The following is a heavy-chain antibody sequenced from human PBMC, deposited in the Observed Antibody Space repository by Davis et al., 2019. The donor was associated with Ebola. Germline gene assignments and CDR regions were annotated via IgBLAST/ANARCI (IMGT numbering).Heavy chain of an antibody. CDR1: GFTFSSYA. Sequence: GESLKISCVASGFTFSSYAMNWVRQAPGKGLEWVSYISDSSTTIYYADSVKGRFTISRDNAKNSLYLQMNSLRAEDTAVYYCARAGDYDFWSGYYLDYWGQGTLVTVSS. CDR2: ISDSSTTI. CDR3: ARAGDYDFWSGYYLDY. J-gene: IGHJ4*02. D-gene: IGHD3-3*01. V-gene: IGHV3-48*04.